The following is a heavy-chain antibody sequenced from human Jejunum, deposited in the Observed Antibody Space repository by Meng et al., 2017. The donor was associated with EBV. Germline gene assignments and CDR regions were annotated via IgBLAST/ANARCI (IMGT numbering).Heavy chain of an antibody. CDR1: GFSFSNSA. CDR3: AKLLKY. CDR2: ISGSAGNT. J-gene: IGHJ4*02. Sequence: EVRLLECGGGWVQPGGALRLACAASGFSFSNSAMSWVRQAPGKGLEWVSVISGSAGNTYYADSVKGRFTISRDLSNNTLYLQMNSLRAEDTAIYYCAKLLKYWGQGTLVTVSS. V-gene: IGHV3-23*01.